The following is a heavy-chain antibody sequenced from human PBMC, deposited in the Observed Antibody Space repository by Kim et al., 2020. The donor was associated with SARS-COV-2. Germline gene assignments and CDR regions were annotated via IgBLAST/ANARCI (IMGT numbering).Heavy chain of an antibody. J-gene: IGHJ4*02. V-gene: IGHV5-51*01. CDR3: ARQRPYYDILTGNTPLYFDY. CDR1: GYSFTSYW. D-gene: IGHD3-9*01. Sequence: GGSLRLSCKGSGYSFTSYWIGWVRQMPGKGLEWMGIIYPGDSDTRYSPSFQGQVTISADKSISTAYLQWSSLKASDTAMYYCARQRPYYDILTGNTPLYFDYWGQGTLVTVSS. CDR2: IYPGDSDT.